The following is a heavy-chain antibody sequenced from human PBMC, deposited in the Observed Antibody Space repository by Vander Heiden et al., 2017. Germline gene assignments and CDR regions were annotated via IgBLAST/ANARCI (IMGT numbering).Heavy chain of an antibody. D-gene: IGHD2-15*01. J-gene: IGHJ4*02. CDR1: GSTLRRLA. V-gene: IGHV3-23*01. CDR2: ISSSDDST. CDR3: TNQKGYCSGGSCYPLFDY. Sequence: EVQLLESGGGLVQPGGSLRLSCAASGSTLRRLAMSWVRQAPGKGLEWVSGISSSDDSTYYADSVKGRFTISRDTSKNTLYRQMNSLRVEDTAVYYCTNQKGYCSGGSCYPLFDYWGQGTLVTVSS.